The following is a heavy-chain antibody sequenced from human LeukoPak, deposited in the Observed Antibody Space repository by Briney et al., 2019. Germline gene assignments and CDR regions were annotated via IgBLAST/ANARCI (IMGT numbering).Heavy chain of an antibody. D-gene: IGHD3-10*01. V-gene: IGHV3-7*01. J-gene: IGHJ5*01. Sequence: GGPLRLSCAASGFTFSSYWMNWVRQAPGKGLEWVANIKRDGNEKNYVDSVKGRFSISRDNAKNSLYLQMDSLRAEDTAVYYCAKEGAYPIITYDSWGQGALVTVSS. CDR3: AKEGAYPIITYDS. CDR2: IKRDGNEK. CDR1: GFTFSSYW.